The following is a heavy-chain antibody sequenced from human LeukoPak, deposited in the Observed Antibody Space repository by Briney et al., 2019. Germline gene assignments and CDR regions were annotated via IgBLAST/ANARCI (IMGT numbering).Heavy chain of an antibody. CDR3: ARNNGMDV. Sequence: GGSLRLSCAASGFALSSHWMTWVRLVPGRGPERVANVNRGGSETYYLDSVKGRFTISKDNAKNSLYLQMNSLRAEDTALYHCARNNGMDVWGQGTTVIVSS. CDR1: GFALSSHW. CDR2: VNRGGSET. V-gene: IGHV3-7*03. J-gene: IGHJ6*02.